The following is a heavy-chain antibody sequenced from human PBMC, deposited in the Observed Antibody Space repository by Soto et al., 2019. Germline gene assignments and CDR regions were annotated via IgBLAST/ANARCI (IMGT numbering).Heavy chain of an antibody. J-gene: IGHJ6*02. Sequence: EVQLVESGGGLVLPGGSLRLSCAASGFTFSRYWMHWVRQAPGKGLVWVSRISSYGSDTHYADSVKGRFTISRDNAKNTLYLQMNSLRADDTAVYYCASNYAYAEGYSWYGIDVWGQGTRVTVSS. D-gene: IGHD3-16*01. CDR3: ASNYAYAEGYSWYGIDV. CDR1: GFTFSRYW. CDR2: ISSYGSDT. V-gene: IGHV3-74*01.